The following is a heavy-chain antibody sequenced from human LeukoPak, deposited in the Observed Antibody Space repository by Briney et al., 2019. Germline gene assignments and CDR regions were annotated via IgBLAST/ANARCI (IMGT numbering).Heavy chain of an antibody. D-gene: IGHD4-17*01. V-gene: IGHV3-48*03. J-gene: IGHJ4*02. Sequence: PGGSLRLSCAASGFTFSGYEMNWVHQAPGKGLEWLAYISTSDTLIRYADTVKGRFTISRDDAKNSLHLQMNSLRAEDTGVYHCVRDATETKLGWVYFDYWGRGTLVTVSS. CDR1: GFTFSGYE. CDR3: VRDATETKLGWVYFDY. CDR2: ISTSDTLI.